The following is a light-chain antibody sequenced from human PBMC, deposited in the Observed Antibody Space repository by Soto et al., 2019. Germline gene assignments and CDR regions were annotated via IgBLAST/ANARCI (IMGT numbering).Light chain of an antibody. J-gene: IGKJ4*01. Sequence: IVMTQSPATLSVSPGERATLSCRASQSVRTNVAWYQQRPGQAPRLLMYGASSRATGIPARFSGSGSGTEFTLTISSLQSEDFAVYYCQQYNNWLTFGGGTKVDIK. V-gene: IGKV3-15*01. CDR1: QSVRTN. CDR3: QQYNNWLT. CDR2: GAS.